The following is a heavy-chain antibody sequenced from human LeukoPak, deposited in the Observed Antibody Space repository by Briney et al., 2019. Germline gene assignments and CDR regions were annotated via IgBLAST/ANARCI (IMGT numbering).Heavy chain of an antibody. CDR1: GYTFTSYG. Sequence: GASVKVSCKASGYTFTSYGISWVRQAPGQGLEWMGWIGAYNGNTNYAQKLQGRVTMTTDTSTSTAYMELRSLRSDDTAVYYCTYYYDSSGSPGPFDYWGQGTLVTVSS. V-gene: IGHV1-18*01. D-gene: IGHD3-22*01. J-gene: IGHJ4*02. CDR3: TYYYDSSGSPGPFDY. CDR2: IGAYNGNT.